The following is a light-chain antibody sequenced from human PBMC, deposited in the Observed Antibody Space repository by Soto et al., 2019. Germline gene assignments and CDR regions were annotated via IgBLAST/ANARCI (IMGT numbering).Light chain of an antibody. CDR1: RSDVGGYNY. CDR3: CSYAGSYV. Sequence: HSALTHPRSVSGSPGQSGTISCTGARSDVGGYNYGSWSQQHPGKAPKLMIYDVSKRPSGVPDRFSGSKSGNPASLTISGLQAEDEADSYCCSYAGSYVVGTGTKRTGL. CDR2: DVS. V-gene: IGLV2-11*01. J-gene: IGLJ1*01.